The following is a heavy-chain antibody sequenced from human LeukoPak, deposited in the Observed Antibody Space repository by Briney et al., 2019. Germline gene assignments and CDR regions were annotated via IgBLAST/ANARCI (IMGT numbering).Heavy chain of an antibody. V-gene: IGHV4-59*01. J-gene: IGHJ4*02. CDR1: GGSISSYY. CDR3: ARVRYYYDSSGYYVSQFDY. CDR2: IYYSGST. Sequence: PSETLSLTCTVSGGSISSYYWSWIRQPPGKGLEWFGYIYYSGSTNYNPSLKSRVTISSDTSKHQFSLKLSSVTAAHTAVYYCARVRYYYDSSGYYVSQFDYWGQGTLVTVSS. D-gene: IGHD3-22*01.